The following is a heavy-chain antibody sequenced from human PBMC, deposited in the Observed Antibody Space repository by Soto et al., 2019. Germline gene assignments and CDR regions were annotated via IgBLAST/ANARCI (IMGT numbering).Heavy chain of an antibody. V-gene: IGHV3-30*18. CDR1: GFGFSFYG. CDR3: AKAVVDYSDSSGYFSDFDY. D-gene: IGHD3-22*01. J-gene: IGHJ4*02. CDR2: ISDDGNDK. Sequence: QVQLVESGGGVVQPGRSLRLSCVASGFGFSFYGMHWVRQAPGKGLEWVAVISDDGNDKYYGDSVKGRFTISRDTSAKTLFLQMTGLREEDTAVYYCAKAVVDYSDSSGYFSDFDYWGQGTLVSVSS.